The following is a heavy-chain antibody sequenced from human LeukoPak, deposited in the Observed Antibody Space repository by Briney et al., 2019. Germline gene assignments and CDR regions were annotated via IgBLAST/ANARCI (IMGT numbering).Heavy chain of an antibody. Sequence: PSETLSLTCTVSGGSISSFYWSWIRQPAGKGLEWIGRIYSSGNTNYNPFLKSRVTMSVGTSKNQFSLKLSSVTAADTTVYYCARVTGYRIEDYFDYWGQGTLVTVSS. CDR2: IYSSGNT. D-gene: IGHD6-13*01. CDR1: GGSISSFY. V-gene: IGHV4-4*07. CDR3: ARVTGYRIEDYFDY. J-gene: IGHJ4*02.